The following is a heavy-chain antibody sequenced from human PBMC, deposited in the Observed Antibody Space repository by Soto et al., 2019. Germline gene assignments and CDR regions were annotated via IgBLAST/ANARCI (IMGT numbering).Heavy chain of an antibody. CDR2: IYPGYSDT. CDR3: ARRRFGESRGFDY. J-gene: IGHJ4*02. V-gene: IGHV5-51*01. D-gene: IGHD3-10*01. Sequence: EVQLVQSGAEVKKPGESLKLSCKASGYSFNNYWIGWVRQMPGKGLEWMGVIYPGYSDTRYSPSFQGQVTISVDKSINTAYLQWSSLKASDTAMYFCARRRFGESRGFDYWGQGTLVTVSS. CDR1: GYSFNNYW.